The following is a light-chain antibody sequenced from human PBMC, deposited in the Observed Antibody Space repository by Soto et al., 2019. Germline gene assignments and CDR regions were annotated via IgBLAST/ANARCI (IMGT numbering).Light chain of an antibody. V-gene: IGKV1-27*01. Sequence: DIQMTQSPSALSASVGDRVTITCRASQDISNYLAWYQQKPGKAPKLLIYAASTLQSRVPSRFSGSGSGTDFTLTISSLQPEDVATYYCQKYNSAPVPFGQGTKLEIK. CDR1: QDISNY. CDR2: AAS. CDR3: QKYNSAPVP. J-gene: IGKJ2*01.